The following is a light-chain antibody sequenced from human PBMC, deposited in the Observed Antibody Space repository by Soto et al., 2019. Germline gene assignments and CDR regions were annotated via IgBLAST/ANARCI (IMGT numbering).Light chain of an antibody. CDR2: WAS. CDR1: QSFLYSSNNRNY. Sequence: DIVMTQSPDSLAVSLGERVTINCKSSQSFLYSSNNRNYLAWFQQKPGQPPKLLIYWASTRESGVPDRFSGSGSGTDFTLTISGLQAEDVAVYYCQQYYNTPLTFGGGTKVDIK. CDR3: QQYYNTPLT. V-gene: IGKV4-1*01. J-gene: IGKJ4*01.